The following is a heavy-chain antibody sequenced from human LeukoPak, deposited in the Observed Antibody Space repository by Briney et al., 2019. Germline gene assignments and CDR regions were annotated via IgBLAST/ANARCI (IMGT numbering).Heavy chain of an antibody. CDR3: ARHRGGRFSESYCDY. Sequence: SETLSLTCTVSGGPISGYYWSWIRQPPGRGLEWIAYIYSSGLTDYNPSLRGRVTISLDSSKNQFSLELTSVTAADTAVYYCARHRGGRFSESYCDYWGQGTLVTVSS. CDR2: IYSSGLT. CDR1: GGPISGYY. V-gene: IGHV4-59*08. D-gene: IGHD1-26*01. J-gene: IGHJ4*02.